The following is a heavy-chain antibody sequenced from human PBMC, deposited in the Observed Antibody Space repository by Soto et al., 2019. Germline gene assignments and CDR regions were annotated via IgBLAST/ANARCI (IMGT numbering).Heavy chain of an antibody. J-gene: IGHJ6*02. Sequence: EVQLVESGGGLVKPGGSLRLSCAASGFTFSNAWMSWVRQAPGKGLEWVGRIKTKTDGGTTDYAAPVKGRFTISRDDSKNTLYLQMNSLKTEDTAVYYCTTGVTSRGMDVWGQGITVTVSS. V-gene: IGHV3-15*01. CDR1: GFTFSNAW. CDR2: IKTKTDGGTT. D-gene: IGHD2-21*02. CDR3: TTGVTSRGMDV.